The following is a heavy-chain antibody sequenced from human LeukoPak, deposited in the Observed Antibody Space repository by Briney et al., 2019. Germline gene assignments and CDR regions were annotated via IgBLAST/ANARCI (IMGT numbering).Heavy chain of an antibody. J-gene: IGHJ4*02. V-gene: IGHV4-39*01. CDR3: ARLRRGFLDC. D-gene: IGHD3-10*01. CDR1: GGSISSSSYY. CDR2: IYYSGST. Sequence: SETLSLTCTVSGGSISSSSYYWGWIRQPPGKGLEWIGSIYYSGSTYYNPSLKSRVTISVDTSKNQFSLKLSSVTAADTAVYYCARLRRGFLDCWGQGTLVTVSS.